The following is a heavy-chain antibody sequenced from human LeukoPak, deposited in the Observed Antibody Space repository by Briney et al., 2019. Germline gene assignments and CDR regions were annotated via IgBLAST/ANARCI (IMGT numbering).Heavy chain of an antibody. CDR3: ATKVTMLVVPSEAEYFQH. Sequence: ASVKVSCKVSGYTLTELSMHWVRQAPGNGLEWMGGFDPEDGETIYAQKFEGRVTMTEDTSTDTAYMELSSLRSEDTAVYYCATKVTMLVVPSEAEYFQHWGQGTLVTVSS. D-gene: IGHD3-22*01. CDR1: GYTLTELS. J-gene: IGHJ1*01. CDR2: FDPEDGET. V-gene: IGHV1-24*01.